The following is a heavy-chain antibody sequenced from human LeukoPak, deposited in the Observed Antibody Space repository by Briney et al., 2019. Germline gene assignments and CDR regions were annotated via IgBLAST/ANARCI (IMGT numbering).Heavy chain of an antibody. Sequence: GASVKVSCKASGYTFTSYGISWVRQAPGQGLEWMGWISAYNGNTNYAQKLQGRVTMTTDTSTSTAYMELRSLRSDDTAVYYCARDVWTHCSGGSCYSGGPDYWGQGTLVTVSS. CDR1: GYTFTSYG. D-gene: IGHD2-15*01. J-gene: IGHJ4*02. CDR2: ISAYNGNT. CDR3: ARDVWTHCSGGSCYSGGPDY. V-gene: IGHV1-18*01.